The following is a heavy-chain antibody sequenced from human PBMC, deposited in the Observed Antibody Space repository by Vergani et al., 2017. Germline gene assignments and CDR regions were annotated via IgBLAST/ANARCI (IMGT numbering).Heavy chain of an antibody. CDR2: ISAYNGNT. CDR1: GYTFTSYG. V-gene: IGHV1-18*01. CDR3: ASEGIVVVTDRSNWFDP. D-gene: IGHD2-21*02. Sequence: QVQLVQSGAEVKKPGASVKVSCKASGYTFTSYGISWVRQAPGQGLEWMGWISAYNGNTNYAQRLQGRVTMTTDTSTSTAYMELRGLRSDDTAVYYCASEGIVVVTDRSNWFDPWGQGTLVTVSS. J-gene: IGHJ5*02.